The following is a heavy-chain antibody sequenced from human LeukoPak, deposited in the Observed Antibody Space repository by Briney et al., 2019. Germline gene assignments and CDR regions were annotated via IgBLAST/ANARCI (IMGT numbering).Heavy chain of an antibody. J-gene: IGHJ6*02. Sequence: PSETLSLTCSVSGGSISGFYWTWIRQPPGRGLEWIGYIFYTGSTNYNPSLKSRVTMSVDTSKNQFSLNLSSVTAADTAVYYCARVDDVWGQGTTVTVSS. V-gene: IGHV4-59*12. CDR1: GGSISGFY. CDR3: ARVDDV. CDR2: IFYTGST.